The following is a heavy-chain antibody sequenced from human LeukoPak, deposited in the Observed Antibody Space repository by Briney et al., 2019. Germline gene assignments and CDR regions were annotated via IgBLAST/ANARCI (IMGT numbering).Heavy chain of an antibody. Sequence: GGSLRLSCVASGFTFDDYGMSWVRQAPGKGLEWVSGINWNGGSTGYADSVKGRFTISRDNAKNSLYLQMNSLRAEDTALYHCARIAAAAVDDYYMDVWGKGTTVTISS. CDR1: GFTFDDYG. J-gene: IGHJ6*03. CDR3: ARIAAAAVDDYYMDV. V-gene: IGHV3-20*01. D-gene: IGHD6-13*01. CDR2: INWNGGST.